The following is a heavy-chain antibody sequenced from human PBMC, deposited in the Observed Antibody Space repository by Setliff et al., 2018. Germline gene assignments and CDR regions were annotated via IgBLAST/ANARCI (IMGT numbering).Heavy chain of an antibody. J-gene: IGHJ6*02. CDR3: ARDQWVRSPPLSFSYGMDV. CDR1: GGSITSSY. D-gene: IGHD5-12*01. CDR2: VYINGGT. Sequence: KTSETLSLTCTVSGGSITSSYYWSWIRQPAGKGLEWIGRVYINGGTNYNPSLKSRVTISLDTSKNQFSLKLTSVTAADTAVYYCARDQWVRSPPLSFSYGMDVWGQGTKVTVSS. V-gene: IGHV4-4*07.